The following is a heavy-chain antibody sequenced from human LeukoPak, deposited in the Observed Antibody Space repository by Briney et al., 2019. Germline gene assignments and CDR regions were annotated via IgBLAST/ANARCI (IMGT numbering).Heavy chain of an antibody. J-gene: IGHJ4*02. V-gene: IGHV4-34*01. Sequence: PSETLSLTCAVYGGSFSSYYWTWVRQPPGKGLEWIAEITHRGATHYNPSLKSRVTISVATQFALKLTSVTAADTAVYYCAILGYCSSASCYAIPIWGQGSLVTVSS. CDR1: GGSFSSYY. CDR3: AILGYCSSASCYAIPI. D-gene: IGHD2-2*01. CDR2: ITHRGAT.